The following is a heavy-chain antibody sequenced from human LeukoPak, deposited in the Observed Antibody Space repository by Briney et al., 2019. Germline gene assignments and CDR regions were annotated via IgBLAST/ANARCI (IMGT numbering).Heavy chain of an antibody. CDR1: GGSISRYY. Sequence: PSETLSLTCTVSGGSISRYYWSWIRQPPGKGLEWIGYIYYSGSTNYNPSLKSRVTISVDTSKNQFSLKLSSVTAADTAVYYCASGTPFEYFQHWGQGTLVTVSS. CDR2: IYYSGST. CDR3: ASGTPFEYFQH. V-gene: IGHV4-59*12. D-gene: IGHD1-1*01. J-gene: IGHJ1*01.